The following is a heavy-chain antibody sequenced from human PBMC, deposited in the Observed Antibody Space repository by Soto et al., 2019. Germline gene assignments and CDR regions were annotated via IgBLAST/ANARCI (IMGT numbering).Heavy chain of an antibody. CDR2: ISTYSGNT. J-gene: IGHJ4*02. D-gene: IGHD3-3*01. Sequence: QVQLVQSGTEVKKPGASVKVSCKASGYTFISQAISWVRQAPGQGLEWMGWISTYSGNTNYAQKFQGRVTMTADTSTSTAYMELSSLRSDDTAVYYRATIFGVVNDYWGQGTLVIVSS. V-gene: IGHV1-18*01. CDR3: ATIFGVVNDY. CDR1: GYTFISQA.